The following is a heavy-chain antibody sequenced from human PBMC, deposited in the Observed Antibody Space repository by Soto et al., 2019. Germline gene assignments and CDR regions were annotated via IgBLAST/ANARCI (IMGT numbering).Heavy chain of an antibody. J-gene: IGHJ6*02. V-gene: IGHV1-18*01. CDR3: ARDNGSGYYPHYYYYGMDV. D-gene: IGHD3-3*01. CDR1: GYTFTSYG. CDR2: ISAYNGNT. Sequence: ASVKVSCKASGYTFTSYGISWVRQAPGQGLEWMGWISAYNGNTNYAQKLQGRVTMTTDTSTSTAYMELRSLRSDDTAVYYCARDNGSGYYPHYYYYGMDVWGQGTTVTVSS.